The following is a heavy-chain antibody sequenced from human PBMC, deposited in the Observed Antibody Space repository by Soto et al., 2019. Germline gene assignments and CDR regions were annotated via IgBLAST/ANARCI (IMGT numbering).Heavy chain of an antibody. CDR2: IYHSGST. V-gene: IGHV4-30-2*01. CDR3: ARGYCSGGSCRLDY. D-gene: IGHD2-15*01. J-gene: IGHJ4*02. CDR1: GGSISSGGYS. Sequence: PSETLSLTCAVSGGSISSGGYSWSLIRQPPGKGLEWIGYIYHSGSTYYNPSLKSRVTISVDRSKNQFSLKLSYVTAADTAVYYCARGYCSGGSCRLDYWGQGTLVTVSS.